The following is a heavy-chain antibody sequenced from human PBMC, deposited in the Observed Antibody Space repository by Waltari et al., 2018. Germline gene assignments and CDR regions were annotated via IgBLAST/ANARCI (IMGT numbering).Heavy chain of an antibody. V-gene: IGHV3-15*01. J-gene: IGHJ4*02. CDR1: GFIFSTAW. CDR3: GDFTAFDY. Sequence: EVQLVESGGGLVEPGGSLGLSCAGSGFIFSTAWMHWARQAPGKGLEWVGRIKSRITGGTTEYGAPVKGRFTISRDDSKDTVYLQMNSLKTEDTGVYYCGDFTAFDYWGQGSLVIVSS. D-gene: IGHD2-8*02. CDR2: IKSRITGGTT.